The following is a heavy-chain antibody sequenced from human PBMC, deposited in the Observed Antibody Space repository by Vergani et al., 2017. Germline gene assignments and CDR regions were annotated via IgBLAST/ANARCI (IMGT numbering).Heavy chain of an antibody. D-gene: IGHD6-19*01. V-gene: IGHV1-3*01. J-gene: IGHJ3*02. Sequence: QVQLVQSGAEVKKPGASVKVSCKASGYTFTSYAMHWVRQAPGQRLQWRGWINAGNGNTKYSQKFQGRVTITRDTSASTADMELRSLGSEDTAVYCCARFPLAGAGIVDAFDIWGQGTMVTVSS. CDR3: ARFPLAGAGIVDAFDI. CDR1: GYTFTSYA. CDR2: INAGNGNT.